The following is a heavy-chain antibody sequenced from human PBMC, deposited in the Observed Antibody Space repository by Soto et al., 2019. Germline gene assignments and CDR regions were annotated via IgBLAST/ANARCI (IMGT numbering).Heavy chain of an antibody. D-gene: IGHD1-20*01. Sequence: PSETLSLTCTVSGGSISSYYWSWIRQPPGKGLEWIGYIYYSGSTNYNPSLKSRVTISVDKSKNQFSLKLSSVTAADTAVYYCARRIAGTIDYWGQGTLVTVSS. CDR1: GGSISSYY. CDR3: ARRIAGTIDY. CDR2: IYYSGST. V-gene: IGHV4-59*01. J-gene: IGHJ4*02.